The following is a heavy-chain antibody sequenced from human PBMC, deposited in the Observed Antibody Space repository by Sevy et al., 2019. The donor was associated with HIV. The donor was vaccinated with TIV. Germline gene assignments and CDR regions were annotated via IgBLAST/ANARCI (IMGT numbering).Heavy chain of an antibody. Sequence: GGSLRLSCAASGFTVNSNYMTWVRQAPGKGLEGVSVIHSDDTTYHADSVKARFTISRDNFKNTLYLHMSSLRAEDTAVYYGAEGKSGYGYALNYWGQGTLVTVSS. CDR2: IHSDDTT. V-gene: IGHV3-66*01. CDR3: AEGKSGYGYALNY. J-gene: IGHJ4*02. D-gene: IGHD5-18*01. CDR1: GFTVNSNY.